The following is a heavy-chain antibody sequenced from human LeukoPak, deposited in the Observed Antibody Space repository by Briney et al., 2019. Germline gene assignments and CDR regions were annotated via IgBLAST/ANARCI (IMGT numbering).Heavy chain of an antibody. CDR1: GFTFSIYS. CDR3: ARVKGSGWYAVDY. V-gene: IGHV3-48*04. J-gene: IGHJ4*02. Sequence: GGSLRLSCAASGFTFSIYSMNWVRQAPGEGLEWVSYISSSGSTIYYADSVKGRFTISRDNAKNSLYLQMDSLRAEDTAVYYCARVKGSGWYAVDYWGQGTLVTVSS. D-gene: IGHD6-19*01. CDR2: ISSSGSTI.